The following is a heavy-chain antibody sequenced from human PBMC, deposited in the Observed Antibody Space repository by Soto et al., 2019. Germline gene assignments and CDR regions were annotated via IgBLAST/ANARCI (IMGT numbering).Heavy chain of an antibody. J-gene: IGHJ6*02. V-gene: IGHV1-69*12. Sequence: QVQLVQSGAEVKKPGSSVKVSCKASGGTFSNYAITWVRQAPGQGLEWMGGIIPIFGTANYAQKFQCRVTIPADASTGTAAMELRSLRSEQTAVYYCARVGFIIIPTRYYYNMGFWCQGTTVTVSS. D-gene: IGHD3-10*01. CDR1: GGTFSNYA. CDR3: ARVGFIIIPTRYYYNMGF. CDR2: IIPIFGTA.